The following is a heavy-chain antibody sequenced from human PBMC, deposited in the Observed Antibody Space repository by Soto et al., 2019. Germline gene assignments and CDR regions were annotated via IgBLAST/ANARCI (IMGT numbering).Heavy chain of an antibody. J-gene: IGHJ6*02. CDR3: ARDKGNYDSSGYYYGYYYYGMDV. CDR1: GGTFSSYA. CDR2: IIPIFGTA. V-gene: IGHV1-69*01. D-gene: IGHD3-22*01. Sequence: QVQLVQSGAEVKKPGSSVKDSCKASGGTFSSYAISWVRQAPGQGLEWMGGIIPIFGTANYAQKFQGRVTITADESTSTAYMELSSLRSEDTAVYYCARDKGNYDSSGYYYGYYYYGMDVWGQGTTVTVSS.